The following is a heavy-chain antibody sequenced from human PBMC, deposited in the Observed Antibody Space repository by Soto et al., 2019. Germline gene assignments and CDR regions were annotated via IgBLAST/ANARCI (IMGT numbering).Heavy chain of an antibody. V-gene: IGHV1-3*01. CDR1: GYTFTSYA. CDR3: GGAHAAYSSSWYGRDV. D-gene: IGHD6-13*01. J-gene: IGHJ6*02. CDR2: INAGNGNA. Sequence: QVQLVQSGAEVKKPGASVKVSCKASGYTFTSYAMHWVRQAPGQRLEWMGWINAGNGNAKYSQKFQGRVTITRDTSASTGYKELGSLRSGDTAGYYCGGAHAAYSSSWYGRDVWGQGTTVTVSS.